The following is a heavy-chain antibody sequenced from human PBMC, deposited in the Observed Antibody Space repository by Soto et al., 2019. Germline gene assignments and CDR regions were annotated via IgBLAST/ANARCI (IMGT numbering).Heavy chain of an antibody. CDR3: ARDLGQQLDHDAFDI. Sequence: GGSLRLSCAASGFTFSDYYMSWICQAPGKGLEWVSYISSSGSTIYYADSVKGRFTISRDNAKNSLYLQMNSLGAEDTAVYYCARDLGQQLDHDAFDIWGQGTMVTVSS. CDR2: ISSSGSTI. V-gene: IGHV3-11*01. CDR1: GFTFSDYY. D-gene: IGHD6-13*01. J-gene: IGHJ3*02.